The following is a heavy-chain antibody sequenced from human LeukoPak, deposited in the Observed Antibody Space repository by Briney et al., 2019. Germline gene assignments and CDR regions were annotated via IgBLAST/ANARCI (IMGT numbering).Heavy chain of an antibody. Sequence: GGSLRLSCAASGITFSNYTMHWVRQAPGKGLEWVVVISDDGSNKYYADSVKGRFTISRDNSKNTLYLQMNSLRAEDTAVYYCAKDRSKGSYGDDFDFWGQGTLVTVSS. D-gene: IGHD1-26*01. CDR1: GITFSNYT. V-gene: IGHV3-30*04. CDR3: AKDRSKGSYGDDFDF. J-gene: IGHJ4*02. CDR2: ISDDGSNK.